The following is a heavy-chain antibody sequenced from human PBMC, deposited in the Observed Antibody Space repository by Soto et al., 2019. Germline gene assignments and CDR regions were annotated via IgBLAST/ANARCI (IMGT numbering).Heavy chain of an antibody. CDR2: IYYSGST. J-gene: IGHJ5*02. CDR1: GGSISSSSYY. V-gene: IGHV4-39*01. D-gene: IGHD6-13*01. CDR3: ARLRQQLVLWFDP. Sequence: SETLSLTCTVSGGSISSSSYYWGWIRQPPGKELEWIGSIYYSGSTYYNPSLKSRVTISVDTSKNQFSLKLSSVTAADTAVYYCARLRQQLVLWFDPWGQGTLVTVSS.